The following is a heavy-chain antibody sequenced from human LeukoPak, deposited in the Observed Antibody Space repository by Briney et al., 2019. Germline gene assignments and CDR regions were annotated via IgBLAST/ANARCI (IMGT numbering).Heavy chain of an antibody. Sequence: GGSLRLSCAASGFTFSGYWMHWVRQAPGKGLVWVSRIKSDGSSTTYADSVKGRFTVSRDNAKNTLYLQMNSLRAEDTAVYYCVRSDWFDPWGQGTLVTVSS. CDR3: VRSDWFDP. V-gene: IGHV3-74*01. CDR1: GFTFSGYW. CDR2: IKSDGSST. J-gene: IGHJ5*02.